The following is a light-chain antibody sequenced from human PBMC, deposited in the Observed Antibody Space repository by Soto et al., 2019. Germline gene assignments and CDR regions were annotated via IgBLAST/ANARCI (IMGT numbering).Light chain of an antibody. J-gene: IGLJ2*01. Sequence: QPVLTQPASVSGSPGQSITISCTGTSSDVGGYNYVSWYQQHPGKAPKLMIYDVSNRPSGVSNRFSGSKSGNTASLTISGLQAEYEADYYCCSYTSSSTPVVFGGGTQLTVL. CDR3: CSYTSSSTPVV. CDR2: DVS. V-gene: IGLV2-14*03. CDR1: SSDVGGYNY.